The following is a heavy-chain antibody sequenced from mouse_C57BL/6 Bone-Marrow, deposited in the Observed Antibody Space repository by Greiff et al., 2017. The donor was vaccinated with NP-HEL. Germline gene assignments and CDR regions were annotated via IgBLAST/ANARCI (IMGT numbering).Heavy chain of an antibody. CDR3: ARDNYFYYYAMDY. J-gene: IGHJ4*01. CDR1: GYTFTSYG. Sequence: VKLMESGAELARPGASVKLSCKASGYTFTSYGISWVKQRTGQGLEWIGEIYPRSGNTYYNEKFKGKATLTADKSSSTAYMELRSLTSEDSAVYFCARDNYFYYYAMDYWGQGTSVTVSS. D-gene: IGHD1-3*01. V-gene: IGHV1-81*01. CDR2: IYPRSGNT.